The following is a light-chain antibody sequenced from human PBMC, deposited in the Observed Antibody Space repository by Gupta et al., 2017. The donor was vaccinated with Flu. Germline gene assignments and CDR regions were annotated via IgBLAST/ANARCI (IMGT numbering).Light chain of an antibody. CDR1: QSISSY. CDR3: QQSYSTPYT. Sequence: DLQMTQSPSSLSASVGDRVTITCRASQSISSYLNWYQQKPGKAPKLLIYAASSLQSEVPSRFSGSGSGTDFTLTISSLQPADFATYYCQQSYSTPYTFGQGTKLEIK. V-gene: IGKV1-39*01. J-gene: IGKJ2*01. CDR2: AAS.